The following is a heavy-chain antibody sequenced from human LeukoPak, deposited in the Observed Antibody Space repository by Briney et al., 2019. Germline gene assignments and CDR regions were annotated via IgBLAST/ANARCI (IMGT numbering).Heavy chain of an antibody. Sequence: PSETLSLTCAVYGGSFSGYYWSWIRQPPGKGLEWIGEINHSGSTNYNPSLKSRVTISVDTSKNQFSLKLSSVTAADTAVYYCARTSNCSGGSCYRIDYWGQGTLVTVSS. CDR3: ARTSNCSGGSCYRIDY. V-gene: IGHV4-34*01. J-gene: IGHJ4*02. D-gene: IGHD2-15*01. CDR1: GGSFSGYY. CDR2: INHSGST.